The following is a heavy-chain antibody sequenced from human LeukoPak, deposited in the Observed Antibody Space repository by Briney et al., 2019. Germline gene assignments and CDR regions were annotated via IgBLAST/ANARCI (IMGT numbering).Heavy chain of an antibody. D-gene: IGHD4-17*01. CDR3: ASRHDYGSDAFDI. V-gene: IGHV1-46*01. Sequence: ASVKVSCKASGGTFSSFHMHWVRQAPGQGLEWMGVINPSGGTTSYAQKFQGRVTMTRDTSTSAVYMDLSSLRSDDTAVYYCASRHDYGSDAFDIWGQGTMVTVSS. CDR1: GGTFSSFH. CDR2: INPSGGTT. J-gene: IGHJ3*02.